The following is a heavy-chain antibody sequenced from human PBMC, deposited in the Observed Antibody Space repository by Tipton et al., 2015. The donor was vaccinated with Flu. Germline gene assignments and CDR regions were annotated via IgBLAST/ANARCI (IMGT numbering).Heavy chain of an antibody. CDR1: GDSINTDVYH. Sequence: GLVKPSETLSLACIVSGDSINTDVYHWGWIRQSPVRGLEWIGSFFYTGATYYSPSLQSRVTISADTSKNQFSLKLTSLTVADTAIYYCARHIGPTGPDYWGQGILVTVSS. V-gene: IGHV4-39*01. CDR2: FFYTGAT. CDR3: ARHIGPTGPDY. J-gene: IGHJ4*02.